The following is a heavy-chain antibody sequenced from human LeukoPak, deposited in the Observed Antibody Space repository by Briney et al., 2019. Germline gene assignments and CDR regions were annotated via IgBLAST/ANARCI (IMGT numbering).Heavy chain of an antibody. CDR1: GFTVSSNY. D-gene: IGHD3-22*01. CDR3: AKGGYYYDSSGYYRLDY. J-gene: IGHJ4*02. V-gene: IGHV3-53*05. Sequence: GGSLRLSCAASGFTVSSNYMSWVRQAPGKGLEWVSVIYSGGSTYYADSVKGRFTISRDNSKNTLYLQMNSLRAEDTALYYCAKGGYYYDSSGYYRLDYWGQGTLVTVSS. CDR2: IYSGGST.